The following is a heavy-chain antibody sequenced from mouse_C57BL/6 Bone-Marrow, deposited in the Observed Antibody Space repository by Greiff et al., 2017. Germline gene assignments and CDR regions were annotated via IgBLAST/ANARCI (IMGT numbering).Heavy chain of an antibody. Sequence: QVQLKESGAELVRPRTSVKVSCKASGYAFTNYLIEWVKQRPGQGLEWIGVINPGSGGTNYNEKFKGKATLTADKSSSTAYMQLSSLTSGDSAVYFCARRWAYWGQGTLVTVSA. CDR2: INPGSGGT. CDR3: ARRWAY. J-gene: IGHJ3*01. D-gene: IGHD1-1*02. CDR1: GYAFTNYL. V-gene: IGHV1-54*01.